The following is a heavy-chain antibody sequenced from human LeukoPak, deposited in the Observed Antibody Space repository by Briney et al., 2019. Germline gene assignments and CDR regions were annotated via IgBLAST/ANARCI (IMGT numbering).Heavy chain of an antibody. V-gene: IGHV1-2*02. Sequence: GASVKVSCKASGYTFTGYYMHWVRQAPGQGLEWMGWINPNSGGTNYAQKFQGRVTMNRDTSMSTAYMEVSRLRSDDTAVYYCARVSCSGGSCYSAYWGQGTLVTVSS. D-gene: IGHD2-15*01. CDR1: GYTFTGYY. CDR2: INPNSGGT. CDR3: ARVSCSGGSCYSAY. J-gene: IGHJ4*02.